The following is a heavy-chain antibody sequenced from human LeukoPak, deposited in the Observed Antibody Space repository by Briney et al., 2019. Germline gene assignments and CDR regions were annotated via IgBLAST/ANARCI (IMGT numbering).Heavy chain of an antibody. CDR2: IYGGGST. CDR3: ARGYGSDSHPGY. V-gene: IGHV3-53*01. CDR1: GFTVSSNY. J-gene: IGHJ4*02. Sequence: GGSLRLSCAASGFTVSSNYMSWVRQAPGKGLEWVSVIYGGGSTYYADSVKGRFTISRDNSKNTLYLRMDSLRAEDTAVYYCARGYGSDSHPGYWGQGTLVTVSS. D-gene: IGHD4-23*01.